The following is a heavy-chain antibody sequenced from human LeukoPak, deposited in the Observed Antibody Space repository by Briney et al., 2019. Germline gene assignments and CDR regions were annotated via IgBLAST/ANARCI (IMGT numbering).Heavy chain of an antibody. J-gene: IGHJ2*01. CDR2: IYHTGGT. CDR3: ARDHSVTGYWYLDL. D-gene: IGHD2-21*02. Sequence: SETLSRTCAVSGGSISSGDYSWSWVRQPPGKGLEWIGYIYHTGGTFYNPSLKSRVTMSADRSKNQFSLKLSSVTAADTAVYYCARDHSVTGYWYLDLWGRGTLVTVSS. V-gene: IGHV4-30-2*01. CDR1: GGSISSGDYS.